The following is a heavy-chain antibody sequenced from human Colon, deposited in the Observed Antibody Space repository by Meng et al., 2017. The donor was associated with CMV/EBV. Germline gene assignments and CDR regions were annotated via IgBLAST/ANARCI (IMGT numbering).Heavy chain of an antibody. CDR2: SSGYNGNT. CDR1: GDTLTNYG. J-gene: IGHJ4*02. Sequence: SGDTLTNYGSTWVRQAPGQGLEWVGWSSGYNGNTHNAQKVQGRVTMTIDISASTAYMELGSLRSDDTAIYYCAQNKRDAYNAYYFDYWGQGTLVTVSS. V-gene: IGHV1-18*01. D-gene: IGHD5-24*01. CDR3: AQNKRDAYNAYYFDY.